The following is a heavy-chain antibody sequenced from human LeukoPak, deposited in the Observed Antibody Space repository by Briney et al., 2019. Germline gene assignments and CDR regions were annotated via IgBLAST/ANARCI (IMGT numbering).Heavy chain of an antibody. Sequence: GASVKVSCKASGYTFTGYYMHWVRQAPGQGLEWMGWINPNSGGTNYAQKFQGRVTMTRDTSISTGYMELSRLRSDDTAVYYCARRIVVVPAARYYYMDVWGKGTTVTVSS. CDR3: ARRIVVVPAARYYYMDV. J-gene: IGHJ6*03. V-gene: IGHV1-2*02. D-gene: IGHD2-2*01. CDR1: GYTFTGYY. CDR2: INPNSGGT.